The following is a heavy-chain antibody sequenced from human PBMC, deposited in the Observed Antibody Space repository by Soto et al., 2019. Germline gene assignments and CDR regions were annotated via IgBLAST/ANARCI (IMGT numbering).Heavy chain of an antibody. V-gene: IGHV3-33*01. J-gene: IGHJ4*02. CDR1: GFTFRTYG. Sequence: VQLVESGGGVVQPGRSLRLSCAASGFTFRTYGMYWVRQAPGKGLEWVAVIWYDASNKYYADSVKGRFTISRDNSENTLYLHMHSLTAEDTAVYYCARGRVDGGELDLWGQGTLVTVSS. CDR2: IWYDASNK. CDR3: ARGRVDGGELDL. D-gene: IGHD1-26*01.